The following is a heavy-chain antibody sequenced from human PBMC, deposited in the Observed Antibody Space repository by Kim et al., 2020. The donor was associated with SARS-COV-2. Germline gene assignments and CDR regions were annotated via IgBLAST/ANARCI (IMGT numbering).Heavy chain of an antibody. CDR3: AKGLLRVRGSFDP. D-gene: IGHD3-10*01. V-gene: IGHV3-30*18. Sequence: GGSLRLSCAASGFTFSSYGMHWVRQAPGKGLEWVAVISYDGSNKYYADSVKGRFTISRDNSKNTLYLQMNSLRAEDTAVYYCAKGLLRVRGSFDPWGQGT. CDR2: ISYDGSNK. CDR1: GFTFSSYG. J-gene: IGHJ5*02.